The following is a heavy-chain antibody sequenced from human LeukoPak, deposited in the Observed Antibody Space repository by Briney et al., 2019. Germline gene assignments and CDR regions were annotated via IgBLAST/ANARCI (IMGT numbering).Heavy chain of an antibody. Sequence: PSETLSLTCAVYGGSFSGYYWSWIRQPPGEGLEWIGEINHSGSTNYNPSLKSRVTISVDTSKNQFSLKLSSVTAADTAVYYCASASSGWYRGPLDYWGQGTLVTVSS. V-gene: IGHV4-34*01. J-gene: IGHJ4*02. D-gene: IGHD6-19*01. CDR1: GGSFSGYY. CDR2: INHSGST. CDR3: ASASSGWYRGPLDY.